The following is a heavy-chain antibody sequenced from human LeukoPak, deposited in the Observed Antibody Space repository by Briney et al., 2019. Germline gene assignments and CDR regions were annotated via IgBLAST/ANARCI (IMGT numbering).Heavy chain of an antibody. CDR1: GFTFSSYW. CDR2: IKQDGSEK. CDR3: ARDAPWLVSGY. V-gene: IGHV3-7*05. J-gene: IGHJ4*02. Sequence: GGSLRLSCAASGFTFSSYWMSWVRLAPGKGLEWVAHIKQDGSEKYYVDSVKGRFTISRDNAKNSLYLQMNSLRAEDTAVYYCARDAPWLVSGYWGQGTLVTVSS. D-gene: IGHD6-19*01.